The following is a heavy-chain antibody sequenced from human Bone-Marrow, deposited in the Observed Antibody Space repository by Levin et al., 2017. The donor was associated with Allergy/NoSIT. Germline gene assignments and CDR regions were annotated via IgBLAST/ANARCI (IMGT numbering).Heavy chain of an antibody. CDR3: ARAEAVGTVASTVLFDP. J-gene: IGHJ5*02. V-gene: IGHV4-30-4*01. CDR1: GGSISSDYYY. CDR2: IYYSGST. D-gene: IGHD3-16*01. Sequence: SSETLSLTCTVSGGSISSDYYYWSWIRQPPGKGLEWIGYIYYSGSTYYNPSLKSRVAISMDTSKNQFSLNLSSLTAADTAVYYCARAEAVGTVASTVLFDPWGQGTLVTVSS.